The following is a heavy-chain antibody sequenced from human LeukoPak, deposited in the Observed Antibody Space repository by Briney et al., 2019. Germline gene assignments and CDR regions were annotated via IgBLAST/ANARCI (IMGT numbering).Heavy chain of an antibody. CDR1: GFTFSSYG. CDR2: ISYDGSNK. D-gene: IGHD1-14*01. J-gene: IGHJ4*02. V-gene: IGHV3-30*18. Sequence: PGGSLRLSCAASGFTFSSYGMHWVRQAPGKGLEWVAVISYDGSNKYYADSVKGRFTISGDNSKNTLYLQINSLRAEDTAVYYCAKDNRGAKASYFDYWGQGTLVTVSS. CDR3: AKDNRGAKASYFDY.